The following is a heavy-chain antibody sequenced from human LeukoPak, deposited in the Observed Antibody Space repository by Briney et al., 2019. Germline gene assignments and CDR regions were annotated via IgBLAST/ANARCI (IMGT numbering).Heavy chain of an antibody. CDR3: AREQYDILTGPTYYYGMDV. Sequence: ASGKVSCKASGYTFTSYGISWVRQAPGQGLEWMGWISAYNGNTNYAQKLQGRVTMTTDTSTSTAYMELRSLRSDDTAVYYCAREQYDILTGPTYYYGMDVWGQGTTVTVSS. D-gene: IGHD3-9*01. CDR2: ISAYNGNT. CDR1: GYTFTSYG. J-gene: IGHJ6*02. V-gene: IGHV1-18*01.